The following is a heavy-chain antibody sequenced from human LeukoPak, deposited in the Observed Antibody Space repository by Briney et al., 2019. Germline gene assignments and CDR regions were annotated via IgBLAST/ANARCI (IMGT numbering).Heavy chain of an antibody. V-gene: IGHV4-31*03. D-gene: IGHD1-7*01. CDR3: ARDRRGITGTKTNWFDL. Sequence: SSETLSLTCTVSGGSISSGGYYWSWLRQHPGKGLEWIGYIYYSGSTYYNPSLKSRVTISVYTSKNQFSLKLSSVTAADTGVYYCARDRRGITGTKTNWFDLWGQGTLVTVSS. CDR2: IYYSGST. CDR1: GGSISSGGYY. J-gene: IGHJ5*02.